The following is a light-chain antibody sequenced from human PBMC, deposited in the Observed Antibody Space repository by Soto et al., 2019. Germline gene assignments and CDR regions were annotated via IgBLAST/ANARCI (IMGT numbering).Light chain of an antibody. CDR2: KAS. J-gene: IGKJ4*01. V-gene: IGKV1-5*03. Sequence: DIQMTQSPSTLSASVGDRVTITCRASQSISSWLAWYQQNPGKAPKLLIYKASSLESGVPSRFSGSGSGTEFTLTISSLQPDDLASDYCQQYNSYPLTFGGGTKVEIK. CDR1: QSISSW. CDR3: QQYNSYPLT.